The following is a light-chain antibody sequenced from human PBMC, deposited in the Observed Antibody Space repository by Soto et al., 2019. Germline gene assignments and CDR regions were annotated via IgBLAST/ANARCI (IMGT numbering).Light chain of an antibody. CDR1: SSDVGGYNY. Sequence: QSALTQPPSASGSLGQSVTISCTGTSSDVGGYNYVSWYQQHPGKAPKLMIYEVSKRPSGVPDRFSGSKSGNTASLTVSGLQAEDAADYYCMSYAGSNNLGVFGGGTKLTVL. J-gene: IGLJ2*01. CDR2: EVS. CDR3: MSYAGSNNLGV. V-gene: IGLV2-8*01.